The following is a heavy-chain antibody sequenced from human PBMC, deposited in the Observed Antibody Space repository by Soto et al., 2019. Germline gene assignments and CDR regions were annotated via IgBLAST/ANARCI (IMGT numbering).Heavy chain of an antibody. CDR1: GFTFSSYA. J-gene: IGHJ4*02. CDR3: AKLGAYSTSAIDS. D-gene: IGHD6-6*01. Sequence: PGGSLRLSCAPSGFTFSSYAMSWVRQAPGKGLEWVSAISASAATTYYADSVKGRFTISRDNSKNTLYVQMNSLRAEDTAIYYCAKLGAYSTSAIDSWGQGALVTV. V-gene: IGHV3-23*01. CDR2: ISASAATT.